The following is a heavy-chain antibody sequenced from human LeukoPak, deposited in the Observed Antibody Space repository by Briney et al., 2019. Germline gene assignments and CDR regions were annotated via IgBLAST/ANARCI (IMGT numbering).Heavy chain of an antibody. J-gene: IGHJ2*01. V-gene: IGHV1-46*01. Sequence: ASEKVSCKASGYTFTSNYIHWVRQAPGQGLEWMGIINPSGGSTSYAQKFQGRVTMTRDTSTSTVYMELSSLRSEDTAVYYCARDDNGSYSHFDLWGRGTLVTVSS. CDR3: ARDDNGSYSHFDL. D-gene: IGHD1-26*01. CDR1: GYTFTSNY. CDR2: INPSGGST.